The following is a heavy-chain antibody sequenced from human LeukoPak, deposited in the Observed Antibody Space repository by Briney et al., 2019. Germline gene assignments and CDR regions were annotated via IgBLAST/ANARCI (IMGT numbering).Heavy chain of an antibody. D-gene: IGHD3-22*01. CDR1: GGSISSYY. V-gene: IGHV4-59*01. J-gene: IGHJ5*01. CDR3: ARDGDYYDSSGYYSFGWFDP. CDR2: IYYSGST. Sequence: SETLSLTCTVSGGSISSYYWSWIRQPPGKGLEWIGYIYYSGSTNYNPSLKSRVTISVDTSKNQFSLKLSSVTAADTAVYYCARDGDYYDSSGYYSFGWFDPWGQGTTVTVSS.